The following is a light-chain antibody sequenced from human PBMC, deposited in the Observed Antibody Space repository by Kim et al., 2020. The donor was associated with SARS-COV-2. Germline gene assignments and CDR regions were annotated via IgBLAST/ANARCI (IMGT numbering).Light chain of an antibody. J-gene: IGKJ2*01. CDR2: GAS. V-gene: IGKV3-20*01. CDR1: QSVSKNF. Sequence: PGERATLSCRASQSVSKNFLAWYRQRPGQPPSLLIYGASTRATGIPDRISGSGSGTDFTLTITRLEPEDFAVYYCQQYGTPPYTFGKGTKLE. CDR3: QQYGTPPYT.